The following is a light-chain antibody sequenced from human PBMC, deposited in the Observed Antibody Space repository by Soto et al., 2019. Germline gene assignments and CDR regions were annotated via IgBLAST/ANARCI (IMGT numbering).Light chain of an antibody. CDR1: SSDVGRYKD. CDR2: DVS. V-gene: IGLV2-14*01. Sequence: QSALTQPASVSGSPGQSITISCTGTSSDVGRYKDVSWYQQHPDKAPKLMIYDVSNRPSGVSIRFSGSKSGNTASLTISGLQAEDEADYYCSSYTSGGTQVFGTGTKVTVL. J-gene: IGLJ1*01. CDR3: SSYTSGGTQV.